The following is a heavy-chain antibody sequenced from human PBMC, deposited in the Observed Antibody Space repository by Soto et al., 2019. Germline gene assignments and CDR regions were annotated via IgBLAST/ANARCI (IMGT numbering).Heavy chain of an antibody. D-gene: IGHD3-3*01. CDR3: ARVQIRGDYYDFWSGYYYYYGMDV. V-gene: IGHV3-30-3*01. CDR2: ISYDGSNK. Sequence: GGSLRLSCAASGFTFSSYAMHWVRQAPGKGLEWVAVISYDGSNKYYADSVKGRFTTSRDNSKNTLYLQMNSLRAEDTAVYYCARVQIRGDYYDFWSGYYYYYGMDVWGQGTTVTVSS. CDR1: GFTFSSYA. J-gene: IGHJ6*02.